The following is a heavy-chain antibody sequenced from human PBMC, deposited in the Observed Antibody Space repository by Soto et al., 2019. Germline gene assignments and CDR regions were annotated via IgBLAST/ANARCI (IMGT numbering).Heavy chain of an antibody. D-gene: IGHD7-27*01. Sequence: LSLTCSVSGDSISNLDYFWAWIRQPPGQALEYIGYIYKSATTYYNPSFESRVAISVDTSKSQFSLNVTSVTAADTAVYFCARGRYCLTGRCFPNWFDSWSQGALVTVSS. CDR1: GDSISNLDYF. J-gene: IGHJ5*01. CDR2: IYKSATT. V-gene: IGHV4-30-4*01. CDR3: ARGRYCLTGRCFPNWFDS.